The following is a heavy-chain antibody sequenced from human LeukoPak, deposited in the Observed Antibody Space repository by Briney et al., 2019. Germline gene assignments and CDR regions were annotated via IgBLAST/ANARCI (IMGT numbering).Heavy chain of an antibody. CDR3: ASSPSYSSSWYALDS. J-gene: IGHJ4*02. Sequence: PGGSLRLSCAASGFTFSSYDMHWVRQATGKGLEWVSAIGTTGDTYYSDPVRGRFTISRENAKNSLYLQMNSLRAGDTAVYYCASSPSYSSSWYALDSWGQGTLVTVSS. D-gene: IGHD6-13*01. CDR1: GFTFSSYD. CDR2: IGTTGDT. V-gene: IGHV3-13*01.